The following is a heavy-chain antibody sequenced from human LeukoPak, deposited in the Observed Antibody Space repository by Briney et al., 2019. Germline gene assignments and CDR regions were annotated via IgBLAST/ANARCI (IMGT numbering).Heavy chain of an antibody. CDR1: GFAFSSCG. J-gene: IGHJ4*02. Sequence: GGSLRLSCAASGFAFSSCGMHWVRQAPGKGLEWVAFIRYDGTYKNYADSVKGRFTISRDNSKNTLYLQMNSLRAEDTAVYYCAKDRMVRGDIIGDYWGQGTLVTVSS. D-gene: IGHD3-10*01. V-gene: IGHV3-30*02. CDR3: AKDRMVRGDIIGDY. CDR2: IRYDGTYK.